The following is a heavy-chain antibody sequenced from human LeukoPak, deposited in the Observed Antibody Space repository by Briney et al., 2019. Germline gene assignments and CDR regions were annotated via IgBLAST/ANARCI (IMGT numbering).Heavy chain of an antibody. Sequence: PSETLSLTCAVYGGSFSGYYRSWIRQSPGKGLEWIGEINHSGSINYNPSLKSRVTVSVDSSRNQLSLKLSSVTAADTAMYYCAFTTGNYYLDYWGQGTLVTVSS. V-gene: IGHV4-34*01. CDR1: GGSFSGYY. CDR2: INHSGSI. CDR3: AFTTGNYYLDY. J-gene: IGHJ4*02. D-gene: IGHD1-7*01.